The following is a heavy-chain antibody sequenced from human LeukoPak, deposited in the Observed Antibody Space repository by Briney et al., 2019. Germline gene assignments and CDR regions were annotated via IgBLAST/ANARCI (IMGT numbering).Heavy chain of an antibody. V-gene: IGHV3-23*01. CDR2: ISGSGGST. CDR3: AKHYSNYGAFDY. D-gene: IGHD4-11*01. CDR1: GFTFSTYA. Sequence: GGSLRLSCAASGFTFSTYAMSWVRQAPGKGLEWVSAISGSGGSTYYADSVKGRFTISRDNSKNTLYLQMNSLRAEDTAVYYCAKHYSNYGAFDYWGQGTLVTVSS. J-gene: IGHJ4*02.